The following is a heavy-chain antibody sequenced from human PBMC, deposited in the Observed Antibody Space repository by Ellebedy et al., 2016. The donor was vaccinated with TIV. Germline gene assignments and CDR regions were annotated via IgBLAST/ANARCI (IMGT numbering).Heavy chain of an antibody. V-gene: IGHV4-4*02. Sequence: SETLSLXXAVSGDTLTTDSWWSWIRQAPGEALEWIGDISHNGGNTSNPSLRSRVTITLDMSKKQLALKLNSVTAADTAMYYCAKNWEWAFQFWGQGTMVIVS. CDR3: AKNWEWAFQF. CDR1: GDTLTTDSW. J-gene: IGHJ3*01. CDR2: ISHNGGN. D-gene: IGHD7-27*01.